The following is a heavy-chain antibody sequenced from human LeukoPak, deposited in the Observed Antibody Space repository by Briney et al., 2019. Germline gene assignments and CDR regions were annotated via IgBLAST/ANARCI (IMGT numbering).Heavy chain of an antibody. CDR2: ISAYNGNT. CDR3: ARDGWYYYDSSDAFDI. D-gene: IGHD3-22*01. V-gene: IGHV1-18*01. Sequence: ASVKVSCKASGYTFTSYGISWVRQAPGQGLEWMGWISAYNGNTNYAQKLQGRVTMTTDTSTSTAYMELRSLRSDDTAVYYCARDGWYYYDSSDAFDIWAKGQWSPSLQ. CDR1: GYTFTSYG. J-gene: IGHJ3*02.